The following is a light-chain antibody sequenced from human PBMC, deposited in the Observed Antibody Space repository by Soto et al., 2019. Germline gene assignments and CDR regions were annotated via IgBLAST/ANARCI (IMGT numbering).Light chain of an antibody. V-gene: IGLV1-44*01. J-gene: IGLJ2*01. CDR3: AAWDESLNGVV. CDR2: TNN. Sequence: QSVLTQPPSASGTPGQRVTISCSGSSSNIGGNTVNWYQQLPGTAPKLLMYTNNQRPSGVPDRFSGSKSGTSASLAISGLQSEDEADYYCAAWDESLNGVVFGGGTKLTVL. CDR1: SSNIGGNT.